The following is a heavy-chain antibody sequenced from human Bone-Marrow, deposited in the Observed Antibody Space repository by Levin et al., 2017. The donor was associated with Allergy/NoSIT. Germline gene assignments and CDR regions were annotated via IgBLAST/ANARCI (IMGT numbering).Heavy chain of an antibody. D-gene: IGHD4-17*01. CDR2: IYYSGST. CDR3: ATGDYWGLDY. J-gene: IGHJ4*02. Sequence: SETLSLTCTVSGGSISSGGYYWSWIRQHPGKGLEWIGYIYYSGSTYYNPSLKSRVTISVDTSKNQFSLKLSSVTAADTAVYYCATGDYWGLDYWGQGTLVTVSS. CDR1: GGSISSGGYY. V-gene: IGHV4-31*03.